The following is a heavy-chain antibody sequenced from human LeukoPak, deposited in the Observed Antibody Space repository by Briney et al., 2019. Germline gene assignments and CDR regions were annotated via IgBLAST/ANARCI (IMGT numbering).Heavy chain of an antibody. J-gene: IGHJ4*02. V-gene: IGHV4-30-4*01. D-gene: IGHD2-15*01. CDR2: IYYSGST. Sequence: SETLSLTCTVSGGSISSGDYYWSWIRQPPGKGLEWIGYIYYSGSTYYNPSLKSRVTISVDTSKNQFSLKLSSVTAADTAVYYCARHPALGYCSGGSCYSAYYFDYWGQGTLVTVSS. CDR3: ARHPALGYCSGGSCYSAYYFDY. CDR1: GGSISSGDYY.